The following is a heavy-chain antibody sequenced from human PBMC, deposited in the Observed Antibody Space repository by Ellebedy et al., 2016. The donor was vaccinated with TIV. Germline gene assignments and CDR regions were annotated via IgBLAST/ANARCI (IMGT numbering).Heavy chain of an antibody. CDR1: GYTFTSYG. D-gene: IGHD6-13*01. V-gene: IGHV1-18*04. J-gene: IGHJ5*02. CDR3: AMDSSSWYRKTGYNWFDP. CDR2: ISAYNGNT. Sequence: AASVKVSCKASGYTFTSYGISWVRQAPGQGLEWMGWISAYNGNTNYAQKLQGRVTMTTDTSTSTAYMELRSLRSDDTAVYYCAMDSSSWYRKTGYNWFDPWGQGTLVTVSS.